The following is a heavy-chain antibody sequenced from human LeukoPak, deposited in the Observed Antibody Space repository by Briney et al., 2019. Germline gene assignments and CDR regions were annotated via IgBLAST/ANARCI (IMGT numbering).Heavy chain of an antibody. J-gene: IGHJ4*02. CDR1: GGTFSSYA. CDR2: IIPIFGTA. D-gene: IGHD3-3*01. Sequence: GSSEKVSCKASGGTFSSYAISWVRQAPGQGLEWMGGIIPIFGTANYAQKFQGRVTITADESTSTAYMELSSLRSEDTAVYYCAREGVTIFGVVTHLRAHTFDYWGQGTLVTVSS. V-gene: IGHV1-69*01. CDR3: AREGVTIFGVVTHLRAHTFDY.